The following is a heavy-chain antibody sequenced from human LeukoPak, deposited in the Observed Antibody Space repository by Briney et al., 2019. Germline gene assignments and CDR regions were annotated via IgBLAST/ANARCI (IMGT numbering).Heavy chain of an antibody. J-gene: IGHJ4*02. CDR3: AKDGEDMITFGGVIVTPLDY. Sequence: PGGTLRLSCAASGFTFSSYAMHWVRQAPGKGLEWVAFIRYDGSNKYYADSVKGRFTISRDNSKNTLYLQMNSLRAEDTAVYYCAKDGEDMITFGGVIVTPLDYWGQGTLVTVSS. D-gene: IGHD3-16*02. CDR1: GFTFSSYA. CDR2: IRYDGSNK. V-gene: IGHV3-30*02.